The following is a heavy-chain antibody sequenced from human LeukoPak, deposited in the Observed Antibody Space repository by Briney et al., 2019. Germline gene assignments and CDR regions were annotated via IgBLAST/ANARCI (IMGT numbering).Heavy chain of an antibody. D-gene: IGHD2-2*01. CDR2: ISASGGST. Sequence: GGSLRLSCAASGFTFSSYEMNWVRQAPGKGLEWVSAISASGGSTYYADSVKGRFTISRDNSKNTVYLQMNSLRAEDTAVYYYAKDSGYCSVTTCRLEHWGQGTLVTVSS. V-gene: IGHV3-23*01. CDR1: GFTFSSYE. CDR3: AKDSGYCSVTTCRLEH. J-gene: IGHJ1*01.